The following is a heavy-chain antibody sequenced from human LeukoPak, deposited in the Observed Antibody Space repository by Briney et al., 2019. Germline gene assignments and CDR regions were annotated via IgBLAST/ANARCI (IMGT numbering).Heavy chain of an antibody. CDR1: GGSFSGYY. V-gene: IGHV4-34*01. Sequence: SETLSLTCTVYGGSFSGYYWSWIRQPPGKGLEWIGEINHSGSTNYNPSLKSRVTMSVDMSKNQFSLTLTSVTAADTAVYYCSVYYYDSGRERNYWGQGTLVTVSS. CDR2: INHSGST. CDR3: SVYYYDSGRERNY. J-gene: IGHJ4*02. D-gene: IGHD3-10*01.